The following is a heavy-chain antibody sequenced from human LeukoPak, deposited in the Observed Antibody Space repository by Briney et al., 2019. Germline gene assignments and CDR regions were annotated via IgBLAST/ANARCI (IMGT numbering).Heavy chain of an antibody. CDR2: INPNSGGT. CDR3: ARELRRVHWFDP. CDR1: GYTFTGYY. Sequence: GASVKVSCKASGYTFTGYYMYWVRQAPGQGLEWMGWINPNSGGTNYAQKFQGRVTITADKSTSTAYMELSSLRSEDTAVYYCARELRRVHWFDPWGQGTLVTVSS. V-gene: IGHV1-2*02. D-gene: IGHD5-24*01. J-gene: IGHJ5*02.